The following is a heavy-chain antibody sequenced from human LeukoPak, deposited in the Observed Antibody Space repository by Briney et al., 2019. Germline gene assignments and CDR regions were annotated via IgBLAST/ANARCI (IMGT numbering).Heavy chain of an antibody. CDR1: GFTFSSYA. Sequence: PGGSLRLSCAAPGFTFSSYAMSWVRQAPGKGLEWVSAISGSGGSTYYADSVKGRFTISRDNSKNTLYLQMNSLRAEDTAVYYCAKDWGRGYSGYDWGYSYGYWGQGTLVTVSS. CDR3: AKDWGRGYSGYDWGYSYGY. J-gene: IGHJ4*02. CDR2: ISGSGGST. V-gene: IGHV3-23*01. D-gene: IGHD5-12*01.